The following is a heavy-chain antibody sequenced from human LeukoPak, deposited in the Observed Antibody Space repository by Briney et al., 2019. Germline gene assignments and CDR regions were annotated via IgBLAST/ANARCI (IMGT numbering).Heavy chain of an antibody. CDR3: ARSSSGWYSPYYFDY. CDR2: IYSGGST. J-gene: IGHJ4*02. CDR1: GFTVSSNY. V-gene: IGHV3-66*01. D-gene: IGHD6-19*01. Sequence: GGSLRLSCAASGFTVSSNYMSWVRQAPGKGLEWVSVIYSGGSTYYADSVKGRFTISRDNSKNTLYLHMNSMRAEDTAVYYCARSSSGWYSPYYFDYWGQGTLVTVSS.